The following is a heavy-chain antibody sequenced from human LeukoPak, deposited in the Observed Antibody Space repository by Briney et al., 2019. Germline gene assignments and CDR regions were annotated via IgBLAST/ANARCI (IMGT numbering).Heavy chain of an antibody. J-gene: IGHJ4*02. CDR1: GYTFTNYD. Sequence: ASVNVSCKTSGYTFTNYDINWVRQATGQGLEWMGWMSPNNGNTGYAQKFQGRVTMTRDTSINTAYMELSSLRSEDTAVYYCASNPPRTGDFNYWGQGALAAVSS. V-gene: IGHV1-8*01. D-gene: IGHD7-27*01. CDR2: MSPNNGNT. CDR3: ASNPPRTGDFNY.